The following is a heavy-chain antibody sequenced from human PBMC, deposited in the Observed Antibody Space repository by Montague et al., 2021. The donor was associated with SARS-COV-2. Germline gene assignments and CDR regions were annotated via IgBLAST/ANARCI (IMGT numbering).Heavy chain of an antibody. CDR2: IYTSGTT. D-gene: IGHD3-16*01. V-gene: IGHV4-61*02. Sequence: TLSLTCTVSGGSISSGSYYWSWIRQPAGKRLELIGRIYTSGTTNYNPSLKSRVTISIDTSKNQFSQTINSVTAADTSMYYCARVPGLAGYTAGLGYWGQGTLVTVSS. J-gene: IGHJ4*02. CDR3: ARVPGLAGYTAGLGY. CDR1: GGSISSGSYY.